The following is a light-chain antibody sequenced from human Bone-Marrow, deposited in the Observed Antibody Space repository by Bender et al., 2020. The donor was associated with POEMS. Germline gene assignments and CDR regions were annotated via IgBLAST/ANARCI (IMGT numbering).Light chain of an antibody. Sequence: QSALTQPRSVSGSPGQSVTISCTGTSSNVGSYDYVSWYQKYPEKAPKLLIYDVTKRPSGVPDRFSGSKSGNTASLTVSGLQAEDEADYYCSSYADNNRDFGGGTKLTVL. CDR3: SSYADNNRD. CDR1: SSNVGSYDY. V-gene: IGLV2-11*01. CDR2: DVT. J-gene: IGLJ2*01.